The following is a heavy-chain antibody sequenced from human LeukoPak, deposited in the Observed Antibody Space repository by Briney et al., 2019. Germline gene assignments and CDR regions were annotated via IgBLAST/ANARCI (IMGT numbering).Heavy chain of an antibody. D-gene: IGHD2-15*01. CDR2: INHSGST. V-gene: IGHV4-34*01. CDR1: GVSFSGYY. CDR3: ARSGGCSGGSCYVDY. Sequence: SETLSLTCAVYGVSFSGYYWSWIRQPPGKGLEWIGEINHSGSTNYNPSLKSRVTISVDTSKNQFSLKLSSVTAADTAVYYCARSGGCSGGSCYVDYWGQGTLVTVSS. J-gene: IGHJ4*02.